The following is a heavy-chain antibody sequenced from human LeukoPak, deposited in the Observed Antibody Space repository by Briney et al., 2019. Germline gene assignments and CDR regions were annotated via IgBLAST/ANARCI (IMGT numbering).Heavy chain of an antibody. CDR3: ARDQGSSSPEYYFDY. J-gene: IGHJ4*02. Sequence: GSLRLSCAASGFTFSSYAMHWVRQAPGKGLEYVSAISSNGGSTYYANSVKGRFTISRDNSKNTLYLQMGSLRAEGMAVYYCARDQGSSSPEYYFDYWGQGTLVTVSS. CDR1: GFTFSSYA. D-gene: IGHD6-6*01. V-gene: IGHV3-64*01. CDR2: ISSNGGST.